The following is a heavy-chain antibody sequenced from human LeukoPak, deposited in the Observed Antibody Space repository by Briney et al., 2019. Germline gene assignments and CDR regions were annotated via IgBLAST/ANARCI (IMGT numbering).Heavy chain of an antibody. CDR3: ARDRGGHYYGMDV. Sequence: SETLSLTCTVSGGSISSYYWSWIRQPPGKGLEWIGYIYYSGSTNYNPSLKSRVTISVDTSKNQLSLKLSSVTAADTAVYYCARDRGGHYYGMDVWGQGTTVTVSS. J-gene: IGHJ6*02. CDR1: GGSISSYY. V-gene: IGHV4-59*01. CDR2: IYYSGST. D-gene: IGHD2-15*01.